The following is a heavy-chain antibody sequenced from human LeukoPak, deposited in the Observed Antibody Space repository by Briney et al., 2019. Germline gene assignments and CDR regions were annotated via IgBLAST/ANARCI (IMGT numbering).Heavy chain of an antibody. CDR3: TIGPRQRRGLDTY. J-gene: IGHJ4*02. D-gene: IGHD3/OR15-3a*01. Sequence: PGGSLRLSCVTSGFTFGDTHLHWVRHVPGKGLEWVSGISSNSYYKAYADSVKGRFTISRDNSKNTLFLQINSLRVDDTAVYYCTIGPRQRRGLDTYWGQGTLVIVSS. V-gene: IGHV3-9*01. CDR2: ISSNSYYK. CDR1: GFTFGDTH.